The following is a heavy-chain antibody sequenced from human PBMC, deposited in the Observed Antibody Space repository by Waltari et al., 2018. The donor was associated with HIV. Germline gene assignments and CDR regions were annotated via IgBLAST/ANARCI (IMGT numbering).Heavy chain of an antibody. D-gene: IGHD3-22*01. Sequence: EVQLVESGGGLVQPGGYLRLSCAASGFTFSTYWMPLFRQRTGKGLVWVSRINSDGSSTSYADSVKGRFTISRDNAKNTLYLQMNSLRAEDTAVYYCARDSPGDYYDSSGYYDYWGQGTLVTVSS. CDR1: GFTFSTYW. CDR2: INSDGSST. CDR3: ARDSPGDYYDSSGYYDY. V-gene: IGHV3-74*01. J-gene: IGHJ4*02.